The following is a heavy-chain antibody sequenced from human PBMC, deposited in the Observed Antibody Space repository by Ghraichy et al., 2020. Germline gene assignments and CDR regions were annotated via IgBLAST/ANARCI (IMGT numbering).Heavy chain of an antibody. D-gene: IGHD6-13*01. V-gene: IGHV4-39*01. CDR3: ARHVDIAAGDWFDP. CDR2: IYYSGST. Sequence: SETLSLTCTVSGGSISSSSYYWGWIRQPPGKGLEWIVSIYYSGSTYYNPSLKSRVTISVDTSKNQFSLKLSSVTAADTAVYYCARHVDIAAGDWFDPWGQGTLVTVSS. J-gene: IGHJ5*02. CDR1: GGSISSSSYY.